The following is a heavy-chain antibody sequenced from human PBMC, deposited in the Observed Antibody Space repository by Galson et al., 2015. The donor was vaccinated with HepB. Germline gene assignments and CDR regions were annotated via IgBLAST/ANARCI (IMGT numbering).Heavy chain of an antibody. CDR3: ARGGDIVVVVAAMDFDWFDP. J-gene: IGHJ5*02. Sequence: SLRLSCAASGFTFSSYSMNWVRQAPGKGLEWVSSISSSSSYIYYADSVKGRFTISRDNAKNSLYLQMNSLRAEDTAVYYCARGGDIVVVVAAMDFDWFDPWGQGTLVTVSS. CDR1: GFTFSSYS. V-gene: IGHV3-21*01. CDR2: ISSSSSYI. D-gene: IGHD2-15*01.